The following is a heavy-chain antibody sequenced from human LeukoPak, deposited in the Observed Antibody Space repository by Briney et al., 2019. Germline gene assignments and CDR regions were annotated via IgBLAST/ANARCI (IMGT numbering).Heavy chain of an antibody. J-gene: IGHJ6*02. Sequence: GGSLRLSCAASGFTFSSYSMNWVRQAPGKGLEWVSSISSSSSYIYYADSVKGRFTISRDNAKNSLYLQMNSLRADDTAVYYCARDGVVPAARDYGMDVWGQGTTVPVS. V-gene: IGHV3-21*01. CDR1: GFTFSSYS. D-gene: IGHD2-2*01. CDR2: ISSSSSYI. CDR3: ARDGVVPAARDYGMDV.